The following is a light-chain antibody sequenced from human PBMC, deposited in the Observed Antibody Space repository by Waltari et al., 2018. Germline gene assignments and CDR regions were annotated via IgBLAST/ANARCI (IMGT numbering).Light chain of an antibody. CDR2: GNS. CDR3: QSYDSSLSGVV. V-gene: IGLV1-40*01. CDR1: RSNIGAGYD. J-gene: IGLJ2*01. Sequence: QSVLTQPPSVSGAPGPRVTISCTGSRSNIGAGYDVHWYQQLPGTVPKLLIYGNSNRPSGVPDRFSGSKSGTSASLAITGLQAEDEADYYCQSYDSSLSGVVFGGGTKLTVL.